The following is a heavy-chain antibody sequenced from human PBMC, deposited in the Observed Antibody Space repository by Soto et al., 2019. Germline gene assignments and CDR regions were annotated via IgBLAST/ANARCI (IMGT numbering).Heavy chain of an antibody. Sequence: EVQLVESGGGLVKPGGSLRLSCAASGFTFSNAWMNWVRQAPGKGLEWVGRIKSKTDGGTTDYAAPVKGRFTISRDDSKNTLYLQMNSVKTDDTAVYYCTTDFRVTGTTGDSFDPWGQGTLVTVSS. D-gene: IGHD1-20*01. CDR1: GFTFSNAW. CDR3: TTDFRVTGTTGDSFDP. CDR2: IKSKTDGGTT. J-gene: IGHJ5*02. V-gene: IGHV3-15*07.